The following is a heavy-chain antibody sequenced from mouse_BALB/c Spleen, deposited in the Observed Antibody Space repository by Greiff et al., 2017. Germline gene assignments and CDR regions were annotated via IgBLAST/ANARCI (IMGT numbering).Heavy chain of an antibody. Sequence: EVQLVESGPELVKPGASVKMSCKASGYTFTSYVMHWVKQKPGQGLEWIGYINPYNDGTKYNEKFKGKATLTSDKSSSTAYMELSSLTSEDSAVYYCARCREHYNGNYFDYWGQGTTLTVSS. CDR2: INPYNDGT. V-gene: IGHV1-14*01. CDR1: GYTFTSYV. D-gene: IGHD1-3*01. CDR3: ARCREHYNGNYFDY. J-gene: IGHJ2*01.